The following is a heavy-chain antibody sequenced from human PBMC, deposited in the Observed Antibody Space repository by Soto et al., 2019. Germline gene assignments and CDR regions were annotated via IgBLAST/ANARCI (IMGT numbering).Heavy chain of an antibody. D-gene: IGHD3-22*01. J-gene: IGHJ6*02. CDR3: ARGSRMIEVVTNFYYYGMDV. CDR1: GGSFSGYY. CDR2: INHSGST. V-gene: IGHV4-34*01. Sequence: SETLSLTCAVYGGSFSGYYWTWIRQPPGTGLEWIGEINHSGSTNYNPSLKSRVTISVDTSKNQFSLKLTSVTAADTAVYYCARGSRMIEVVTNFYYYGMDVWGQGTTVTVSS.